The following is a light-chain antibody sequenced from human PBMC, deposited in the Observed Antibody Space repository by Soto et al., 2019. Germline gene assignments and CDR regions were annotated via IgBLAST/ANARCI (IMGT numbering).Light chain of an antibody. CDR2: GTS. CDR1: QRVDSRY. V-gene: IGKV3-20*01. CDR3: QQYGTAPYT. Sequence: ETVVTQSPGTLSLSPGEGATLSCRASQRVDSRYLAWYQQKPGQAPRLLIHGTSNRASGIPDRFSGSGSGTDFTLTISRLEPEDFAVYYCQQYGTAPYTFGQGTTLEFK. J-gene: IGKJ2*01.